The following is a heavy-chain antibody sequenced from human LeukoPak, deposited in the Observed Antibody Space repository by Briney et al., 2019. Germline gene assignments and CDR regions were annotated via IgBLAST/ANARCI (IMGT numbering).Heavy chain of an antibody. CDR1: GFTFRNYV. Sequence: GGSLRLSCAASGFTFRNYVIHWVRQAPGKGLEWVAVTSSDLNVKLYADSVKGRFTISRDNSKNTLHLQMNSLRAEDTAIYYCAKVLRFLEWFYDYWGQGTLVTVSS. CDR3: AKVLRFLEWFYDY. CDR2: TSSDLNVK. V-gene: IGHV3-30*18. D-gene: IGHD3-3*01. J-gene: IGHJ4*02.